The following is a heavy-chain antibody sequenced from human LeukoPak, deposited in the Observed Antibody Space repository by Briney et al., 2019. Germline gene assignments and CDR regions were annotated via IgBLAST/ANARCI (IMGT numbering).Heavy chain of an antibody. CDR3: ASGRVRDIVVVPAARSAFDI. D-gene: IGHD2-2*01. J-gene: IGHJ3*02. CDR1: GFTFSSYS. V-gene: IGHV3-21*01. CDR2: ISSSSSYI. Sequence: GGSLRLSCAASGFTFSSYSMNWVRQAPGKGLEWVSPISSSSSYIYYADSVKGRFTISRDNAKNSLYLQMNSLRAEDTAVYYCASGRVRDIVVVPAARSAFDIWGQGTMVTVSS.